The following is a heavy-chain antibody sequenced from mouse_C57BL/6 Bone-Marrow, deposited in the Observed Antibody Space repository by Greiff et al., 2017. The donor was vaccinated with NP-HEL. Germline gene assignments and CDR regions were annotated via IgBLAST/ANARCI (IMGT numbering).Heavy chain of an antibody. J-gene: IGHJ4*01. Sequence: QVQLKESGPGILQSSQTLSLTCSFSGFSLSTSGMGVSWIRQPSGKGLEWLAHIYWDDDKRYNPSLKSRLTISKDTSRNQVFLKITSVDTADTATYYCARSYYSNYFYAMDYWGQGTSVTVSS. CDR2: IYWDDDK. CDR3: ARSYYSNYFYAMDY. V-gene: IGHV8-12*01. D-gene: IGHD2-5*01. CDR1: GFSLSTSGMG.